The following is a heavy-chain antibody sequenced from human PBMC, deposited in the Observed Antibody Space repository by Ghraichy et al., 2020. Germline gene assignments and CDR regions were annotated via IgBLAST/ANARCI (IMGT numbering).Heavy chain of an antibody. CDR2: TSSSSSFI. V-gene: IGHV3-21*01. Sequence: GGSLRLSCAASGFTFSSYSMNWVRQAPGKGLEWVSSTSSSSSFIYYADSVKGRFTISRDNAKNSLFLQMNSLRAEDTAVYYCARDTAAGIFDYWGQGTLVTVSS. CDR1: GFTFSSYS. CDR3: ARDTAAGIFDY. D-gene: IGHD6-13*01. J-gene: IGHJ4*02.